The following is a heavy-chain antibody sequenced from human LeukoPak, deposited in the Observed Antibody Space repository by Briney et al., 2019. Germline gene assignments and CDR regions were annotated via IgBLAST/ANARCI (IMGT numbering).Heavy chain of an antibody. CDR2: IYSGGST. CDR1: GFIVSSNY. J-gene: IGHJ3*02. V-gene: IGHV3-53*01. D-gene: IGHD4-17*01. CDR3: ARHLSGDDI. Sequence: GGSLRLSCAASGFIVSSNYMSWVRHAPGKGLERVSIIYSGGSTYYADSVKGRFTISRDNSKNTLYLQMNSLRAEDTAVYYCARHLSGDDIWGQGTMVTVSS.